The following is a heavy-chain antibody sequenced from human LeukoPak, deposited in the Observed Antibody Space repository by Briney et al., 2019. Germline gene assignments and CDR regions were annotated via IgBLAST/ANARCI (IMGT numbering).Heavy chain of an antibody. J-gene: IGHJ4*02. CDR2: IGGSSGGT. V-gene: IGHV3-23*01. Sequence: LGGSLRLPCAASGFTLSNYAMSWVRQAPGKGLEWVSAIGGSSGGTYYADSVTGRFTISRDNSKNTLSLQMNSLRAEDTAVYYCAKSLGANYFDYWGQGTLVTVSS. D-gene: IGHD3-10*01. CDR3: AKSLGANYFDY. CDR1: GFTLSNYA.